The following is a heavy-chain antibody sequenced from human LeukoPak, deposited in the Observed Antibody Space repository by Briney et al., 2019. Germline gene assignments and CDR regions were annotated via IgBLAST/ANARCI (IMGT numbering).Heavy chain of an antibody. V-gene: IGHV4-59*08. D-gene: IGHD2-15*01. CDR2: IYYSGST. CDR1: GGSISSYY. J-gene: IGHJ5*02. Sequence: SETLSLTCTVSGGSISSYYWSWIRQPPGKGLEWIGYIYYSGSTNYNPSLKSRVTISVDTSKNQFSLKLSSVTAADTAVYYCAGLYGGYCSGGSCYSGANWFDPWGQGTLVTVSS. CDR3: AGLYGGYCSGGSCYSGANWFDP.